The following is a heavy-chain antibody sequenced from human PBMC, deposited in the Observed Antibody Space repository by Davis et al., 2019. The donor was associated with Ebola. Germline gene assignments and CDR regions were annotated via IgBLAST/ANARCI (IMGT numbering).Heavy chain of an antibody. Sequence: PGGSLRLSCADSVITFSSYAMTWVRQAPGKGLEWVSAISGSGGNTYYADSVKGRFTISRDNSKKTMYLQMNSLRAEDTAIYYCARIRGGETAMLYFDYWGQGSLVTVSS. CDR1: VITFSSYA. CDR3: ARIRGGETAMLYFDY. J-gene: IGHJ4*01. D-gene: IGHD5-18*01. V-gene: IGHV3-23*01. CDR2: ISGSGGNT.